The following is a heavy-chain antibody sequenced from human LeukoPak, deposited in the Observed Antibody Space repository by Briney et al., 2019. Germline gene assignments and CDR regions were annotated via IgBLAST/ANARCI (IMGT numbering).Heavy chain of an antibody. V-gene: IGHV3-21*01. D-gene: IGHD3-10*01. CDR2: ISRRSRHV. J-gene: IGHJ1*01. CDR1: GFTFSDYS. Sequence: GGSLRLSCAASGFTFSDYSMNWVRQARGKGLEWVSSISRRSRHVYYAGSVKGRFTISRDHARNSLYLQMNSLSAEDMAVYFCVRDLLGSGSTKAYLYHWGQGTLVTVSS. CDR3: VRDLLGSGSTKAYLYH.